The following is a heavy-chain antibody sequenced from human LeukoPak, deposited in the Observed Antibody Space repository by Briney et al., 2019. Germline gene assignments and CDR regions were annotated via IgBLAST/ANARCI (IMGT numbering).Heavy chain of an antibody. CDR1: GFTFSSYS. D-gene: IGHD3-22*01. Sequence: GGSLRLSCAASGFTFSSYSMNWVRQAPGKGLEWVSSISSSSSYIYYADSVKGRFTISRDNAKNSLYLQMNSLRAEDTAVYYCARGLYYDSSGYEPLDYWGQGTLVTVSS. J-gene: IGHJ4*02. CDR3: ARGLYYDSSGYEPLDY. V-gene: IGHV3-21*01. CDR2: ISSSSSYI.